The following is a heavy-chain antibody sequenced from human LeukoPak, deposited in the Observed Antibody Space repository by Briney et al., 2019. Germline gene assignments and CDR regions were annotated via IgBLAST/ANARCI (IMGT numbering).Heavy chain of an antibody. D-gene: IGHD6-6*01. V-gene: IGHV4-59*08. CDR1: GGSISSYY. CDR3: ARTIAARPGYFDY. Sequence: PSETLSLTCTVSGGSISSYYWSWIRQPPGKGLEWIGYIYYSGSTNYNPSLKSRVTISVDTSKNQFSLKLSSVTAADTAVYYCARTIAARPGYFDYWGQGTLVTVSS. J-gene: IGHJ4*02. CDR2: IYYSGST.